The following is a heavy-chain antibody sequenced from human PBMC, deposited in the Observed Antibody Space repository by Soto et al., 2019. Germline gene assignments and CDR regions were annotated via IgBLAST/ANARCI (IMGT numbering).Heavy chain of an antibody. CDR3: GRGPSPRAPAGGTPYYYAMDV. J-gene: IGHJ6*02. CDR1: GYDFTAYD. V-gene: IGHV1-8*02. D-gene: IGHD6-13*01. Sequence: GASVKVSCKASGYDFTAYDINWVRQASGQGLEWMGWMNPINGATGSARRFQGRVSMTRNTATNTAYLELTSLSSDDTAVYYCGRGPSPRAPAGGTPYYYAMDVWGQGTTVTVSS. CDR2: MNPINGAT.